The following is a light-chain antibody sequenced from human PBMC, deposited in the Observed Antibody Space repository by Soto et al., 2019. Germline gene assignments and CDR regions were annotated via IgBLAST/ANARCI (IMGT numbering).Light chain of an antibody. CDR1: QGITNY. CDR3: QQYDSVFT. Sequence: DIQMTQSPSSLSASVGDRVTITCQASQGITNYLNWYQHKPGKAPKLLIYGASNLETGVPSRFSGSGSGTDFTFTISSLQAEDIATYFCQQYDSVFTFGQGTRLEIK. V-gene: IGKV1-33*01. J-gene: IGKJ5*01. CDR2: GAS.